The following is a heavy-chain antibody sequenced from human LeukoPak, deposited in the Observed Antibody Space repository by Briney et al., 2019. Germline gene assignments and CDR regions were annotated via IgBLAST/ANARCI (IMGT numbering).Heavy chain of an antibody. V-gene: IGHV3-23*01. D-gene: IGHD1-7*01. CDR3: AKGARNWNYPYYYYGMDV. CDR1: GIPFSSYA. J-gene: IGHJ6*02. CDR2: INCSGGST. Sequence: GSLKLSFAAPGIPFSSYAMSWVRPAPGKGPEWVSAINCSGGSTYYADSVKGRFTISRDNSKNTLYLQMNSLRAEDTAVYYCAKGARNWNYPYYYYGMDVWGQGTTVTVSS.